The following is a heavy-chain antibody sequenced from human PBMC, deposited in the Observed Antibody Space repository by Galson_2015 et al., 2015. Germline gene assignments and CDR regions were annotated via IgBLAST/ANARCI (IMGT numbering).Heavy chain of an antibody. J-gene: IGHJ5*02. Sequence: SVKVSCKASGYTFTSYYMHWVRQAPGQGLEWMGIINPSGGSTSYAQKFQGRVTMTRDTSTSTVYMELSSLRSEDTAVYYCARGIVVVPAAPGADNWFDHWGQGTLVTVSS. D-gene: IGHD2-2*01. CDR3: ARGIVVVPAAPGADNWFDH. CDR2: INPSGGST. V-gene: IGHV1-46*01. CDR1: GYTFTSYY.